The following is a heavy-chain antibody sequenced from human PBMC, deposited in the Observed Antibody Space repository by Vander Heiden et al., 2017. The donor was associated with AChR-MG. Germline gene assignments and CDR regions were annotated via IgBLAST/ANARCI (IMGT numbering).Heavy chain of an antibody. D-gene: IGHD2-2*01. J-gene: IGHJ6*02. V-gene: IGHV3-30*18. CDR2: ISYDGSNK. Sequence: QVQLVESGGGVVQPGRSLRLSCAASGFTFSSYGMHGVRQAPGKGLEWVAVISYDGSNKYYADSVKGRFTISRDNSKNTLYLQMNSLRAEDTAVYYCANPVGPAAPSIWPSDYGMDVWGQGTTVTVSS. CDR3: ANPVGPAAPSIWPSDYGMDV. CDR1: GFTFSSYG.